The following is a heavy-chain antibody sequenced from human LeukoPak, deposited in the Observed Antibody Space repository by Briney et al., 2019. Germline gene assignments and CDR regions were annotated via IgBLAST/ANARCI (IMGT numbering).Heavy chain of an antibody. D-gene: IGHD3-16*01. V-gene: IGHV1-8*03. CDR2: MNPNSGNT. CDR1: GYTFTSYD. J-gene: IGHJ6*03. Sequence: AASVKVSCKASGYTFTSYDINWVRQATGQGLEWMGWMNPNSGNTGYAQKFQGRVTITRNTSISTAYMELSSLRSEDTAVYYCARAPSQTRAHRKGGNYYYYMDVWGKGTTVTVSS. CDR3: ARAPSQTRAHRKGGNYYYYMDV.